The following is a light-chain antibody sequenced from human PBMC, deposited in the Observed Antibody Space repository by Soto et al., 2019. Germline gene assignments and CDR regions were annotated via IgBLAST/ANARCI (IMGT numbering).Light chain of an antibody. CDR1: QRINKW. CDR2: DAS. Sequence: DIQMTQSPSTLSASIGDRVTITCRASQRINKWLAWHQQKPGKAPKLLIYDASSLQSGVPPRFSGSGSGTDFTLTISSLEPEDFAVYYCQQRSNWSLTFGGGTKVDIK. V-gene: IGKV1-5*01. J-gene: IGKJ4*01. CDR3: QQRSNWSLT.